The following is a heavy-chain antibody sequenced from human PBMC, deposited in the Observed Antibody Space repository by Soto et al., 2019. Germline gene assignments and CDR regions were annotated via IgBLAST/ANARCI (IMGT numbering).Heavy chain of an antibody. CDR2: ISYNGNSK. J-gene: IGHJ4*02. CDR1: GFTFNNYG. V-gene: IGHV3-30*03. D-gene: IGHD3-9*01. CDR3: AGSTGRYFDWLLPTDY. Sequence: GGSLRLSCAASGFTFNNYGMHWVRQAPGKGLEWLAVISYNGNSKYYADSVKGRFTISRDNSKNTLYLQMNSLRAEDTAVYYCAGSTGRYFDWLLPTDYWGQGTLVTVSS.